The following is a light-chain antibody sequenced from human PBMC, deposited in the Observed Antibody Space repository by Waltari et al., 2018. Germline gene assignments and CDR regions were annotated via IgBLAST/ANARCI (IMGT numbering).Light chain of an antibody. CDR2: DVS. J-gene: IGLJ2*01. CDR3: SSYTRSSTLVV. CDR1: SSDVGAYNY. V-gene: IGLV2-14*01. Sequence: QSALTQPASVSGSPGQSITISCTGTSSDVGAYNYVSWYQQHPGQAPKLVIYDVSKRPSSVSNRFSGSKSANTASLTISGLQTDDDADYYCSSYTRSSTLVVFGGGTKLTVL.